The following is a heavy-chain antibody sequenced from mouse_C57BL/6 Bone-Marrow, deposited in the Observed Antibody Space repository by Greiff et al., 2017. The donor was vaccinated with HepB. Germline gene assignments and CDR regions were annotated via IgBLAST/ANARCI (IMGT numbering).Heavy chain of an antibody. J-gene: IGHJ2*01. CDR2: INSDGGST. CDR1: EYEFPYDD. D-gene: IGHD1-1*01. Sequence: EVHLVESGGGLVQPGESLKLSCESNEYEFPYDDMSWVSKTPEKRLELVAAINSDGGSTYYPDTMERRFIISRDNTKKTLYLQRSSLRSEYTTLYYCARQTTEDDFDYWGQVTTLTVSS. CDR3: ARQTTEDDFDY. V-gene: IGHV5-2*01.